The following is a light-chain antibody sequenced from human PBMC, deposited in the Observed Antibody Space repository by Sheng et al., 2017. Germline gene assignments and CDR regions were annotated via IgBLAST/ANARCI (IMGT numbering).Light chain of an antibody. J-gene: IGKJ1*01. CDR2: DAS. Sequence: EIVLTQSPATLSLSPGERATLSCRASQSVGSYLAWYQQKPGQTPRLLIYDASTRATGVPARFSGSGSGTEFTLTISSLQSEDFAIYYCQEYISWPPRGMFGQGTKVEIK. CDR3: QEYISWPPRGM. CDR1: QSVGSY. V-gene: IGKV3-15*01.